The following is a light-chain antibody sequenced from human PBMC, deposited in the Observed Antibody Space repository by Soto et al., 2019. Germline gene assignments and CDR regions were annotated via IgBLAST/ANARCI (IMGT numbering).Light chain of an antibody. CDR1: NSNIGAGYD. CDR3: QSYDSGLFGLI. Sequence: QSVLTQPPSVSGAPGQRVTIACTGSNSNIGAGYDVHWYRHFPGAAPKLLLSGNSHRPSGVPDRFSGSNSGTSASLAITGLQAEDEADYYCQSYDSGLFGLIFGEGTKVTVL. J-gene: IGLJ2*01. CDR2: GNS. V-gene: IGLV1-40*01.